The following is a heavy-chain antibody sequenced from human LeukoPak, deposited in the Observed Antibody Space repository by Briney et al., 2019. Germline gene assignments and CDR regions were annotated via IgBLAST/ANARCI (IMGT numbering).Heavy chain of an antibody. CDR3: ARALYNSGWYPDYFDY. Sequence: PGGSLRLSCAASGFTFSSYGMHWLRQAHGKGLEWVAFIRYDGSNKYYADSVKGRFTISRDNARNSLYLQMNSLRAEDTAVYYCARALYNSGWYPDYFDYWGQGTLVTVSS. D-gene: IGHD6-19*01. CDR1: GFTFSSYG. CDR2: IRYDGSNK. J-gene: IGHJ4*02. V-gene: IGHV3-30*02.